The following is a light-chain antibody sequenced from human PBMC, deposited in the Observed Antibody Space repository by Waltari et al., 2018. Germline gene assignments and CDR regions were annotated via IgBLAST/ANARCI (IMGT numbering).Light chain of an antibody. V-gene: IGKV4-1*01. Sequence: DIVMTQSPDSLAVSLGERATINCKSSQSVLYSSNNKNYLAWYQQKPGQPPKLLIYWASTRESGAPDRFSGSASGTDFTLTISSLQAEDVAVYYCQQYYGTPYTFGQGTKVEIK. J-gene: IGKJ2*01. CDR1: QSVLYSSNNKNY. CDR2: WAS. CDR3: QQYYGTPYT.